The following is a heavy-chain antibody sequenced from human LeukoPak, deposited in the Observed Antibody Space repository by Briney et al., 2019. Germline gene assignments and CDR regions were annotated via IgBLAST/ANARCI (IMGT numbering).Heavy chain of an antibody. D-gene: IGHD3-9*01. V-gene: IGHV4-39*01. CDR3: ARHQLIDWSPPVDY. CDR2: IYNSGST. Sequence: SETLSLTCTVSGGSISSSSDYWGWIRQPPGKGLEWIGSIYNSGSTYYNPSLKSRVTISVDTSKNQFSLKLSSVTAAETAVYYCARHQLIDWSPPVDYWGQGTLVTVSS. CDR1: GGSISSSSDY. J-gene: IGHJ4*02.